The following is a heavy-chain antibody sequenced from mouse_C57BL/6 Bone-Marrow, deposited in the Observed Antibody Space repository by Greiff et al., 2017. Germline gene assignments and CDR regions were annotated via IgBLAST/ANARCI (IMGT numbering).Heavy chain of an antibody. CDR1: GYSITSGYD. D-gene: IGHD2-5*01. V-gene: IGHV3-1*01. CDR2: ISYSGST. Sequence: EVMLVESGPGMVKPSQSLSLTCTVTGYSITSGYDWHWIRHFPGNKLEWMGYISYSGSTNYNPSLKSRISITHDTSKNHFFLKLNSVTTEDTATYYCARETYYSNYYAMDYWGQGTSVTVSS. CDR3: ARETYYSNYYAMDY. J-gene: IGHJ4*01.